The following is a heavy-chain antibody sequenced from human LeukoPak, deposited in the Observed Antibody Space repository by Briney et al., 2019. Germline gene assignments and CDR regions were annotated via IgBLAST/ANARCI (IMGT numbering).Heavy chain of an antibody. V-gene: IGHV1-69*04. J-gene: IGHJ6*02. CDR2: IIPIFGIA. D-gene: IGHD2-2*01. CDR1: GGTFSSYA. Sequence: SVKVSCKASGGTFSSYAISWVRQAPGQGLEWMGRIIPIFGIANYAQKFQGRVTITADKSTSTAYMELSSLRSEDTAVYYCARDSGGSTSCCYYYYYGMDVWGQGTTVTVSS. CDR3: ARDSGGSTSCCYYYYYGMDV.